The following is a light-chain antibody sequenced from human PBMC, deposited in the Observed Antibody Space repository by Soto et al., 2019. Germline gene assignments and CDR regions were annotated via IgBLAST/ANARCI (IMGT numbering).Light chain of an antibody. CDR1: QSISSW. J-gene: IGKJ1*01. V-gene: IGKV1-5*01. CDR2: DSS. Sequence: DIQMTQSPSTLSGSVGDRVTITCRASQSISSWLAWHQQKPGKAPKLLIYDSSNLQSGVPSRFSGSGSGTEFTLTITSLQPDDFATYYCQHYNTYSPGTFGQGTKVDIK. CDR3: QHYNTYSPGT.